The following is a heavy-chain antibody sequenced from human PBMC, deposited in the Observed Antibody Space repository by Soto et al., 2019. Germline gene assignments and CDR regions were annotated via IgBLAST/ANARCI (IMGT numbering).Heavy chain of an antibody. CDR1: GYNFAGYW. Sequence: PGESLKISCKGSGYNFAGYWIAWVRQMPGKGLALMGIIYPSDSDTRYRPSFQGQVTISADKSISSAYLQWSSLRASDTAMYYCARGGVSTRTFDYWGHGTPVTVSS. CDR3: ARGGVSTRTFDY. D-gene: IGHD1-1*01. CDR2: IYPSDSDT. V-gene: IGHV5-51*01. J-gene: IGHJ4*01.